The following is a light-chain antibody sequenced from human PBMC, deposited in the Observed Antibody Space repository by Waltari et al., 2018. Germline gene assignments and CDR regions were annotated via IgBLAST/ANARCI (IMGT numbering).Light chain of an antibody. CDR2: KTS. CDR1: QSISNW. V-gene: IGKV1-5*03. J-gene: IGKJ4*01. Sequence: DIQMTQSPSTLSASVGDRVTITCRASQSISNWLAWYQQKPGKAPKFLIYKTSNLESGVPSRFSGGGSGTEFTLTISSLQPDDFATYYCQQYNVYSLTFGGGTKVEIK. CDR3: QQYNVYSLT.